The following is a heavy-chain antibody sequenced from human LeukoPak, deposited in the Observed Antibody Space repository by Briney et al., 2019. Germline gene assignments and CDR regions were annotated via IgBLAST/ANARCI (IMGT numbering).Heavy chain of an antibody. CDR2: INHSGST. Sequence: SETLSLTCAVYGGSFSGYYWSWIRQPPGKGLEWIGEINHSGSTNYNPSLKSRVTISVDTSKNQFSLKLSSVTAADTAVYHCARSAEYFQHWGQGTLVTVSS. CDR1: GGSFSGYY. J-gene: IGHJ1*01. V-gene: IGHV4-34*01. CDR3: ARSAEYFQH.